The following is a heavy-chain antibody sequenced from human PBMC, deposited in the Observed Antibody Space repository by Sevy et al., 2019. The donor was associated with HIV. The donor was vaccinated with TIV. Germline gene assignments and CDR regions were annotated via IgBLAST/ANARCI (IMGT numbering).Heavy chain of an antibody. CDR1: GFTFSSYA. CDR2: TIGRGGRT. CDR3: GKDGHDYGDFYFNY. V-gene: IGHV3-23*01. Sequence: GGSLRLSCAASGFTFSSYAMSWVRQSQGKGLEWVSCTIGRGGRTYYAESVKGRFTIYRDNAKNTLYLQMNNLGAEDTAVYYCGKDGHDYGDFYFNYWGQGTLVTVSS. D-gene: IGHD4-17*01. J-gene: IGHJ4*02.